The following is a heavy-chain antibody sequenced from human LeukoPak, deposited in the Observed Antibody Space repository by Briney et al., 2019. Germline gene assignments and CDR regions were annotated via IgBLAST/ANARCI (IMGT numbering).Heavy chain of an antibody. D-gene: IGHD3-16*01. J-gene: IGHJ3*02. V-gene: IGHV3-23*01. CDR3: AKERLGPEAAFDI. CDR2: ISGSGGST. Sequence: GGSLKLSCAASGFTFSGYAMSWVRQAPGKGLEWVSAISGSGGSTYYADSVKGRFTISRDNSKNTLYLQMNSLRAEDTAVYYCAKERLGPEAAFDIWGQGTMVTVSS. CDR1: GFTFSGYA.